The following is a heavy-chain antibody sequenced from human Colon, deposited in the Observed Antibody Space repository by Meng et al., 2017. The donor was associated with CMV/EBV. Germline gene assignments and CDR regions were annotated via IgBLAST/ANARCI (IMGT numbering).Heavy chain of an antibody. CDR3: VRGGTAMVAHFDY. CDR1: DDSINSNTYN. J-gene: IGHJ4*02. D-gene: IGHD5-18*01. Sequence: QLELQDADPGLVKASEALSLPCTVSDDSINSNTYNWGWIRQPPGKGLELIGNVYYTEGTYYNPSLKSRVTISIDTSMNQFSLKLSSVTAADTAIYYCVRGGTAMVAHFDYWGQGALVTVSS. V-gene: IGHV4-39*07. CDR2: VYYTEGT.